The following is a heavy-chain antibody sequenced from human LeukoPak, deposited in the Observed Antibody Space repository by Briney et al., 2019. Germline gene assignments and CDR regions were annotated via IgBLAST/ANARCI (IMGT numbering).Heavy chain of an antibody. J-gene: IGHJ4*02. CDR1: GYSFTSYW. Sequence: GESLKISCKGSGYSFTSYWISWVRQMPGKGLEWMGRIDPSDSYTNYSPSFQGHVTISADRSISTAYLQWSSLKASDTAMYYCARHVSSSNDYWGQGTLVTVSS. CDR3: ARHVSSSNDY. CDR2: IDPSDSYT. D-gene: IGHD6-13*01. V-gene: IGHV5-10-1*01.